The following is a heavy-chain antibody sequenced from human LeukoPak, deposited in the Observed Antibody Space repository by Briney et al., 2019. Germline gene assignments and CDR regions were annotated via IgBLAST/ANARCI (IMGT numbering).Heavy chain of an antibody. J-gene: IGHJ6*03. CDR2: INPNSGGT. CDR1: GYTFTGYY. V-gene: IGHV1-2*02. Sequence: ASVKVSCKASGYTFTGYYMHWVRQAPGQGLEWMGWINPNSGGTNYAQKFQGRVTMTRDTSISTAYMELSRPRSDDTAVYYCARDGNYYGSGSSNQYYYYYYMDVWGKGTTVTISS. D-gene: IGHD3-10*01. CDR3: ARDGNYYGSGSSNQYYYYYYMDV.